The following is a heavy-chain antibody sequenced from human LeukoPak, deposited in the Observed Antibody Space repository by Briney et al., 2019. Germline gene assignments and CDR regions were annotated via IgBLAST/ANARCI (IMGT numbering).Heavy chain of an antibody. CDR2: ISGDGGST. D-gene: IGHD2-15*01. CDR3: ASFQRGYCSGGSCYSIGYYYYGMDV. V-gene: IGHV3-43*02. Sequence: GGSLRLSCAASGFTFDDYAMHWVRQAPGKGLEWVSLISGDGGSTYYADSVKGRFTISRDNAKNSLYLQMNSLRAEDTAVYYCASFQRGYCSGGSCYSIGYYYYGMDVWGQGTTVTVSS. CDR1: GFTFDDYA. J-gene: IGHJ6*02.